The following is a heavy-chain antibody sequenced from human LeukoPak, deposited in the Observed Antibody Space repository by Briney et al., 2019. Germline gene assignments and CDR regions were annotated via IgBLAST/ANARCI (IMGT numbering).Heavy chain of an antibody. J-gene: IGHJ4*02. CDR3: ARGRFRREITMTKNYYFDY. CDR1: GGSISSSSYY. Sequence: SETLSLTCTVSGGSISSSSYYWGWIRQPPGKGLEWIGEINHSGSTNYNPSLKSRVTISVDTSKNQFSLKLSSVTAADTAVYYCARGRFRREITMTKNYYFDYWGQGTLVTVSS. CDR2: INHSGST. V-gene: IGHV4-39*07. D-gene: IGHD3-22*01.